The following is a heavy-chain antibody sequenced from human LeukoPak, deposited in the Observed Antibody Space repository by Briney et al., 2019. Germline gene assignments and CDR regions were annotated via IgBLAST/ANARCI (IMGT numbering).Heavy chain of an antibody. D-gene: IGHD2-21*02. CDR3: ARVVTGYYYYYMDV. Sequence: ASVKVSCKASGYTFTGYYMHWVLQAPGQVLEWMGWINPNSGGTNYAQKFQGRVTMTRDTPISTAYMELSRLRSDDTAVYYCARVVTGYYYYYMDVWGKGTTVTVSS. J-gene: IGHJ6*03. V-gene: IGHV1-2*02. CDR1: GYTFTGYY. CDR2: INPNSGGT.